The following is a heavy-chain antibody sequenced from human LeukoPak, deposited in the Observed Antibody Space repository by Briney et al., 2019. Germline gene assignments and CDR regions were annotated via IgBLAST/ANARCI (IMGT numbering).Heavy chain of an antibody. V-gene: IGHV3-53*01. D-gene: IGHD2-2*01. Sequence: GGSLRLSCAASGFTVSSSYISWVRQAPGKGLEWVSAIYSGGTTYYADSVRGRFTISRDNSKNTLYLLMNSLGAEDTAMYHCARQMGESTNFDNWGQGTLVTVSS. CDR3: ARQMGESTNFDN. CDR2: IYSGGTT. J-gene: IGHJ4*02. CDR1: GFTVSSSY.